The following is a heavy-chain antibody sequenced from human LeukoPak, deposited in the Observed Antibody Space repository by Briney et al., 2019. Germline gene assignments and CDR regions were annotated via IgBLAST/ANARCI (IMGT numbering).Heavy chain of an antibody. CDR3: ARQGYCSGGSCYLGPYNWFDP. CDR1: GYSFNTYW. D-gene: IGHD2-15*01. J-gene: IGHJ5*02. CDR2: IYPGDSDT. V-gene: IGHV5-51*01. Sequence: GESLKISCKGSGYSFNTYWIGWVRQMPGKGLEWMGIIYPGDSDTRYSPSFQGQVTISADKSISTAYLQWSSLKASDTAMYYCARQGYCSGGSCYLGPYNWFDPWGQGTLVTVSS.